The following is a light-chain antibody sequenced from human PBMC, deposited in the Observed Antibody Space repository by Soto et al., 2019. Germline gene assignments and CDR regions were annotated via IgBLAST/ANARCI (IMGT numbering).Light chain of an antibody. CDR2: GAS. J-gene: IGKJ5*01. CDR1: QMVSSY. Sequence: EIVMTQSPATVPVSPGERVTLPCRASQMVSSYLDWYQQKPGKAPRLLIYGASSRATGSPDMFSGSGSATYFTLTSSSLQPEDFATYSCQQSYLSTNTFGQGTRLEIK. CDR3: QQSYLSTNT. V-gene: IGKV3D-15*01.